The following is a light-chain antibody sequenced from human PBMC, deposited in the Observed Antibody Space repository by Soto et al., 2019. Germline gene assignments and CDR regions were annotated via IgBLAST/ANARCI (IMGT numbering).Light chain of an antibody. J-gene: IGKJ1*01. CDR1: QSLLQSNGYNS. CDR2: LGS. V-gene: IGKV2-28*01. CDR3: MQALQTPRT. Sequence: DIVMTQSPLSLPVTPGEPASISCRSSQSLLQSNGYNSLDWYLQKPGQSPQLLIYLGSNRASGVPDRFSGSGSGTDFTLKISRVEAEDVGVYYCMQALQTPRTFGQGTKVEIK.